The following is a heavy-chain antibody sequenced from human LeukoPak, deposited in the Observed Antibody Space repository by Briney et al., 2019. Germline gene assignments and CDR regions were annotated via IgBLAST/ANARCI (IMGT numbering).Heavy chain of an antibody. V-gene: IGHV4-39*01. CDR3: ARGVTMIVVVIHDWYFDL. J-gene: IGHJ2*01. D-gene: IGHD3-22*01. CDR2: IYYTRST. Sequence: GSLRLSCAASGFTFSSYWMSWVRQPPGKGPEWIGSIYYTRSTYYNPSLKSRVTISVDTSKNQFSLKLTSVTAADTAVYYCARGVTMIVVVIHDWYFDLWGRGTLVTVSS. CDR1: GFTFSSYW.